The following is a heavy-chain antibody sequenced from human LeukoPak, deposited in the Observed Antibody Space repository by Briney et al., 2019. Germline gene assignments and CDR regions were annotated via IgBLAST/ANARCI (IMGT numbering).Heavy chain of an antibody. Sequence: SETLSLTCTVSGGSISSSSYYWGWIRQPPGRGLEWIGIIYYSGSTYYSPSLKSRVTISVDTSKNQFSLKLSSVTAADTAVYYCAKVGEDIVVEPATYYYYYMDVWGKGTTVTISS. V-gene: IGHV4-39*07. D-gene: IGHD2-2*01. CDR3: AKVGEDIVVEPATYYYYYMDV. CDR1: GGSISSSSYY. CDR2: IYYSGST. J-gene: IGHJ6*03.